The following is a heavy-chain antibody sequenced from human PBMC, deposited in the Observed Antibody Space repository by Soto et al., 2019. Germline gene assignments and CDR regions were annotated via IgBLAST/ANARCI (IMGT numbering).Heavy chain of an antibody. D-gene: IGHD1-7*01. CDR3: ARDGWNWNYALDY. V-gene: IGHV3-30-3*01. Sequence: QVQLVESGGGVVQPGRSLRLSCAASGFTFSSYAMHWVRQAPGKGLEWVAVISYDGSNKYYADSVKGRFTISGDNSYNTLYLQMNSLRAEDTAVYYCARDGWNWNYALDYWGQGTLVTVSS. CDR1: GFTFSSYA. J-gene: IGHJ4*02. CDR2: ISYDGSNK.